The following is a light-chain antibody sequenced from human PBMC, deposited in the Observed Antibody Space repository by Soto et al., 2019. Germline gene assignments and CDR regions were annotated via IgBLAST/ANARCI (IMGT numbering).Light chain of an antibody. V-gene: IGLV2-14*02. CDR1: SSDVGSYNL. CDR2: EGT. CDR3: CSYTSSNTLV. J-gene: IGLJ3*02. Sequence: QSVLTQPASVSGSPGQSITISCTGTSSDVGSYNLVSWYQQHPGKAPKLMIFEGTKRPSGVSNRFSGSKSGNTASLTISGLQAEDEVDYYCCSYTSSNTLVFGGGTKLTVL.